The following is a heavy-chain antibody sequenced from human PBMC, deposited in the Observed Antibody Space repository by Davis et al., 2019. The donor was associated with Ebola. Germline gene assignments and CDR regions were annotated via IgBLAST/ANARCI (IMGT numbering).Heavy chain of an antibody. D-gene: IGHD1-26*01. CDR1: GGSFSGYY. J-gene: IGHJ4*02. CDR3: ARGGRDEWELLYYFDY. CDR2: INHSGST. Sequence: PSETLSLTCAVYGGSFSGYYWSWIRQPPGKGLEWIGEINHSGSTNYNPSLKSRVTISVDTSKNQFSLKLSSVTAADTAVYYCARGGRDEWELLYYFDYWGQGTLVTVSS. V-gene: IGHV4-34*01.